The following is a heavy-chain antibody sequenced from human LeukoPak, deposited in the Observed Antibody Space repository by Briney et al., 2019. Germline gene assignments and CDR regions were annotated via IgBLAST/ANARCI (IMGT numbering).Heavy chain of an antibody. CDR2: IYYSGST. Sequence: SETLSLTCTVSGGSISSYYWSWIRQPPGKGLEWIGYIYYSGSTNYNPSLKSRVTISVDRSKNQFSLKLSSVTAADTAVYYCARYDAADFDYWGQGTLVTVSS. CDR3: ARYDAADFDY. J-gene: IGHJ4*02. CDR1: GGSISSYY. D-gene: IGHD6-13*01. V-gene: IGHV4-59*12.